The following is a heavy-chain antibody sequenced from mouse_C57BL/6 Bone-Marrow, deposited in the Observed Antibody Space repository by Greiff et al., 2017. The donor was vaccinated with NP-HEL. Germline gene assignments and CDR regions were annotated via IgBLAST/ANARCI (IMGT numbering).Heavy chain of an antibody. CDR2: IHPNSGST. V-gene: IGHV1-64*01. CDR1: GYTFTSYW. D-gene: IGHD1-1*01. J-gene: IGHJ4*01. Sequence: QVQLKQPGAELVKPGASVKLSCKASGYTFTSYWMHWVKQRPGQGLEWIGMIHPNSGSTNYNEKFKSKATLTVDKSSSTAYMQLSSLTSEDSAVYYCARYPHLYYYAMDYWGQGTSVTVSS. CDR3: ARYPHLYYYAMDY.